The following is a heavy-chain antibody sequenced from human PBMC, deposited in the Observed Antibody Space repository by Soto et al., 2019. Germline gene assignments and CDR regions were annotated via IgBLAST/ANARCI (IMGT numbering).Heavy chain of an antibody. D-gene: IGHD3-10*01. CDR2: IYHSGST. V-gene: IGHV4-30-2*01. CDR1: GGSISSGGYS. CDR3: ARGGDTMVRRVPLAY. Sequence: TLSLTCAVSGGSISSGGYSWSWIRQPPGKGLEWIGYIYHSGSTYYNPSLKSRVTISVDRSKNQFSLKLSSVTAADTAVYYCARGGDTMVRRVPLAYWGQGTLVTVSS. J-gene: IGHJ4*02.